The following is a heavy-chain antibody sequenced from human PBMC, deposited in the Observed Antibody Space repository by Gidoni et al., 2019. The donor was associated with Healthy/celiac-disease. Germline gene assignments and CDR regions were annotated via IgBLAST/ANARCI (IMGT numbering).Heavy chain of an antibody. V-gene: IGHV3-33*01. CDR2: IWYDGSNK. J-gene: IGHJ3*02. D-gene: IGHD3-22*01. Sequence: QVQLVESGGGVVQPGRSLRLSCAASGFTFSSYGMHWVRQAPGKGLEWVAVIWYDGSNKYYADSVKGRFTISRDNSKNTLYLQMNSLRAEDTAVYYCARGRYYYDSSGYYEDDAFDIWGQGTMVTVSS. CDR1: GFTFSSYG. CDR3: ARGRYYYDSSGYYEDDAFDI.